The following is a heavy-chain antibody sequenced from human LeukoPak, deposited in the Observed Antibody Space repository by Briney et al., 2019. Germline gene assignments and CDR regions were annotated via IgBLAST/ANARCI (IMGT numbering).Heavy chain of an antibody. D-gene: IGHD3-22*01. Sequence: GGSLRLSCAASGFTFSSYAMHWVRQAPGEGLEWLAVISSDGSIKYYGDSVRGRFTISRDNSKNTLHLQINTLRTEDTAVYYCTYDSRGYSFDYWGQGTLVIVSS. CDR1: GFTFSSYA. V-gene: IGHV3-30-3*01. J-gene: IGHJ4*02. CDR2: ISSDGSIK. CDR3: TYDSRGYSFDY.